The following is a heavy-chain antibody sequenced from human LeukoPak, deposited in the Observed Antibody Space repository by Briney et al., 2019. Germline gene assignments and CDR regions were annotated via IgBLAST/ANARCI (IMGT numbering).Heavy chain of an antibody. Sequence: SETLSLTCTVSGGSITSRDHYWGWIRHPPGKRLQWIGSIYFSGNTDYNSSLKSRVTISVDTSRNQFSLKLRSLTAADTAVYYCARQVSGLSLYYFDYWGQGTLITVSS. CDR3: ARQVSGLSLYYFDY. J-gene: IGHJ4*02. CDR1: GGSITSRDHY. V-gene: IGHV4-39*01. CDR2: IYFSGNT. D-gene: IGHD6-19*01.